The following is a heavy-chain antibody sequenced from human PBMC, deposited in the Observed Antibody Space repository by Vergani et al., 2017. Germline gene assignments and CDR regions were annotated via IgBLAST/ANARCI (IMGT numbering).Heavy chain of an antibody. V-gene: IGHV3-66*02. CDR1: GFRVTTYY. CDR3: TRSECSGTTCYGHYFDL. D-gene: IGHD2-15*01. Sequence: VELLESGGGLAQPGGSLRVSCSASGFRVTTYYMSWVRQAPGKGLEWVSGIKSDGRTSYAESVRGRFTISRDTSRNAVYLQMNILRVEDTGVYYCTRSECSGTTCYGHYFDLWGHGILVTVSS. CDR2: IKSDGRT. J-gene: IGHJ4*01.